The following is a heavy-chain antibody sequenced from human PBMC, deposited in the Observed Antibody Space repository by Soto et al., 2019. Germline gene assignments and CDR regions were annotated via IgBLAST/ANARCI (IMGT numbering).Heavy chain of an antibody. V-gene: IGHV4-30-4*01. CDR1: GGSISSGDYY. J-gene: IGHJ4*02. Sequence: PSETLSLTCTVSGGSISSGDYYWSWIRQPPGKGLEWIGYIYYSGSTYYNPSLKSRVTISVDTSKNQFSLKLSSVTAADTAVYYCARVLLISGPEFIDYWGQGTLVTVSS. CDR2: IYYSGST. D-gene: IGHD3-10*01. CDR3: ARVLLISGPEFIDY.